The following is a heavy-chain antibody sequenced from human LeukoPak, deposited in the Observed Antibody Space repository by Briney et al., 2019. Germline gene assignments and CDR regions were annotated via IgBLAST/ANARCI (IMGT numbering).Heavy chain of an antibody. V-gene: IGHV1-58*01. CDR3: AAETWVAADAFDI. Sequence: ASVKVSCTASGFTFTSSAVQWVRQARGQRLEWIGWIVVGSGNTNYAQKFQERVTITRDMSTSTAYMELSRLRSEDTAVYYCAAETWVAADAFDIWGQGTMVTVSS. CDR2: IVVGSGNT. J-gene: IGHJ3*02. D-gene: IGHD6-19*01. CDR1: GFTFTSSA.